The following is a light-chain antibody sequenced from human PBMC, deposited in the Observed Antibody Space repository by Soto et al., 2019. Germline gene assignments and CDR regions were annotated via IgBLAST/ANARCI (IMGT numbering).Light chain of an antibody. CDR1: LSISTH. Sequence: IVMRQSPATLSVSPVARATLSCRASLSISTHLAWYHQKPGRAPRLLIYDASTRAPGVPDRFSGSGSGTDFTLSISRLEPEDFAVYFCQQFDGSPWTFGQGTKVDI. CDR2: DAS. V-gene: IGKV3D-15*02. J-gene: IGKJ1*01. CDR3: QQFDGSPWT.